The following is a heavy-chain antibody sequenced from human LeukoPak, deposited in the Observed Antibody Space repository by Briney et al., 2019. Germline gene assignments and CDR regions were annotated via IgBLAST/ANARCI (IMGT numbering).Heavy chain of an antibody. J-gene: IGHJ3*02. Sequence: SVKVSCKASGGTFSSYAISWVRQAPGQGLEWMGRIIPILGIANYAQKFQGRVTITVDKSTSTAYMELSSLRSEDTAVYYCARDLGGRYDSSGYYYRVRVYAFDIWGQGTMVTVSS. CDR2: IIPILGIA. CDR3: ARDLGGRYDSSGYYYRVRVYAFDI. D-gene: IGHD3-22*01. V-gene: IGHV1-69*04. CDR1: GGTFSSYA.